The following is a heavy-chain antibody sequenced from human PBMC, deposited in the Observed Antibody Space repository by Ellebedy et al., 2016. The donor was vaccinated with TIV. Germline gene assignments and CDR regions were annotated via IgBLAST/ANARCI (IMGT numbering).Heavy chain of an antibody. V-gene: IGHV3-9*01. CDR2: ISWDSVTI. J-gene: IGHJ3*02. CDR1: GFTFENYT. CDR3: ASSGVTGLDAFDI. D-gene: IGHD5-18*01. Sequence: SLKISXAASGFTFENYTMHWVRQAPGKSLEWVSGISWDSVTIGCADSVKGRFSMSRDNAKDSLYLQMNSLRVEDTALYYCASSGVTGLDAFDIWGQGTMVTVSS.